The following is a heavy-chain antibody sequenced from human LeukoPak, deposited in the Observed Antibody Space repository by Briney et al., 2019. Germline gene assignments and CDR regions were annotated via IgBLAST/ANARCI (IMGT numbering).Heavy chain of an antibody. J-gene: IGHJ3*02. V-gene: IGHV1-69*13. D-gene: IGHD4-17*01. CDR2: IIPILGTA. Sequence: GASVKVSCKASGGTFSSYAISWVRQAPGQGLEWMGGIIPILGTANYAQKFQGRVTITADESTSTAYMELSSLRSEDTAVYYCARGDYGDEGGAFDIWGRGTMVTVSS. CDR3: ARGDYGDEGGAFDI. CDR1: GGTFSSYA.